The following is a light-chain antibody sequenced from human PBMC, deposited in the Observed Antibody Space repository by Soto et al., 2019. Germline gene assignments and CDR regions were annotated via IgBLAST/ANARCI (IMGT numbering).Light chain of an antibody. Sequence: QSVLTQPASVSGSPGQSITISCTGTSSDVGGYNYVSWYQQHPGKAPKLMIYDVSNRPSGVSNRFSGSKSGNTASLTISGLQAEDEADYYCRSYTNSSTRVFGTGTKVTVL. V-gene: IGLV2-14*01. CDR3: RSYTNSSTRV. J-gene: IGLJ1*01. CDR1: SSDVGGYNY. CDR2: DVS.